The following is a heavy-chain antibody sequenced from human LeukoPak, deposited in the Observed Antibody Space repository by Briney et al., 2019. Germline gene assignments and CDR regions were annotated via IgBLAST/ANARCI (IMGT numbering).Heavy chain of an antibody. V-gene: IGHV3-23*01. D-gene: IGHD6-19*01. Sequence: GGSLRLSCAASGFTFSSYAMSRVRQAPGKGLEWVSAISGSGGSTYYADSVKGRFTISRDNSKNTLYLQMNSLRAEDTAVYYCALPRSSGWPFDYWGQGTLVTVSS. CDR1: GFTFSSYA. J-gene: IGHJ4*02. CDR2: ISGSGGST. CDR3: ALPRSSGWPFDY.